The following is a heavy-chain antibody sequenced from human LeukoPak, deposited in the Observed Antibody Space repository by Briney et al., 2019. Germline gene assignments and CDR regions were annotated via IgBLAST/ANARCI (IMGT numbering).Heavy chain of an antibody. CDR3: ARYRRSGYDWSFDY. D-gene: IGHD5-12*01. J-gene: IGHJ4*02. Sequence: GGSLRLSCAASGFTFSSYGMHWVRQAPGKGLEWVAVIWYDGRNKYYVDSVKGRFTIARDNSKNKLYLQMNSLRAEDTAVYYCARYRRSGYDWSFDYWGQGTLVTVPS. CDR1: GFTFSSYG. V-gene: IGHV3-33*01. CDR2: IWYDGRNK.